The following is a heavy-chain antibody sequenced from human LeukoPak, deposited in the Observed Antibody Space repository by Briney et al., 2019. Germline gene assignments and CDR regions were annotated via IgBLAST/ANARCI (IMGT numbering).Heavy chain of an antibody. CDR1: GFTFSTYD. D-gene: IGHD2-15*01. V-gene: IGHV3-13*01. Sequence: PGGSLRLSCAASGFTFSTYDMHWVRQVTGKGLEWVSAIGTGDDTYYLGSVKGRFTISRGNAKNVMYLQMSSLRAEDTAVYYCAREIRETVVTRHYYYGIDVWGQGTTVTVSS. CDR2: IGTGDDT. J-gene: IGHJ6*02. CDR3: AREIRETVVTRHYYYGIDV.